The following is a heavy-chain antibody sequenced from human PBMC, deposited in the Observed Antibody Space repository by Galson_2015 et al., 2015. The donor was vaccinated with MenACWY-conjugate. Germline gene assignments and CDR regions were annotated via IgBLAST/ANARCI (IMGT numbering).Heavy chain of an antibody. V-gene: IGHV1-24*01. D-gene: IGHD3-3*01. Sequence: SVKVSCKVSGYTLTELSMHWVRQAPGKGLEWMGGFDPEDGETIYAQKFQGRVTMTEDTSTDTAYMELSSLRSEDTAVYYCATVHRGITTFDYWGQGTLVTVSS. CDR3: ATVHRGITTFDY. CDR2: FDPEDGET. CDR1: GYTLTELS. J-gene: IGHJ4*02.